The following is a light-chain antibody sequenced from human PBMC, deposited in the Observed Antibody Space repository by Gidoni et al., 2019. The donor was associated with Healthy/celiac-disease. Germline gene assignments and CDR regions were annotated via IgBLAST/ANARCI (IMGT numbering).Light chain of an antibody. Sequence: SFLLTQPPPVSVAPGKTARITCRGNNIGSKSVHWYQQKPGQAPVLVVYDDSDRPSGIPERFSGSNSGNTATLTISRVEAGDEADYYCQVWDSSSDHVVFGGGTKLTVL. CDR1: NIGSKS. J-gene: IGLJ2*01. V-gene: IGLV3-21*03. CDR3: QVWDSSSDHVV. CDR2: DDS.